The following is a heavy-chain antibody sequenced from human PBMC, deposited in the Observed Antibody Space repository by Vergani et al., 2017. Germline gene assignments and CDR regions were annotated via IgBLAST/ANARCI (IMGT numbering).Heavy chain of an antibody. CDR1: GGTFSSYT. J-gene: IGHJ6*03. D-gene: IGHD6-6*01. Sequence: QVQLVQSGAEVKKPGSSVKVSCKASGGTFSSYTISWVRQAPGQGLEWMGRIIPILGIANYAQKFQGRVTITRDTSASTAYMELSSLRSEDTAVYYCARVRSIAARPYYMDVWGKGTTVTVSS. CDR3: ARVRSIAARPYYMDV. CDR2: IIPILGIA. V-gene: IGHV1-69*02.